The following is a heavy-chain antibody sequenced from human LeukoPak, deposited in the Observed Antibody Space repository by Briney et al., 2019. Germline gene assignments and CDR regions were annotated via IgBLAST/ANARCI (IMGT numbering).Heavy chain of an antibody. CDR1: GYSFPNYW. CDR3: ARPYSSTWAYFDY. V-gene: IGHV5-51*01. Sequence: GESLKISCKGLGYSFPNYWIGWVRQMPGKGLEWMGIIYPGDSDTRYSPSFQGQVTISADRSISTAYLHWSSLKASDTAIYFCARPYSSTWAYFDYWGQGTLVTVSS. CDR2: IYPGDSDT. J-gene: IGHJ4*02. D-gene: IGHD6-13*01.